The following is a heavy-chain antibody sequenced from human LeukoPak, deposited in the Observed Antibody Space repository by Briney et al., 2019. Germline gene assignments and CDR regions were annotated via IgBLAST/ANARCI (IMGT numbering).Heavy chain of an antibody. CDR1: GFTFSSYG. J-gene: IGHJ4*02. CDR2: IRYDGSNK. Sequence: GGSLRLSCAASGFTFSSYGMYWVRQAPGKGLEWVAFIRYDGSNKYYADSVKGRFTISRDNSKNTLYLQMKSLRAEDTAVYYCARGKRISMIVRGGLVPQNDYRGQGTLVTVSS. D-gene: IGHD3-22*01. V-gene: IGHV3-30*02. CDR3: ARGKRISMIVRGGLVPQNDY.